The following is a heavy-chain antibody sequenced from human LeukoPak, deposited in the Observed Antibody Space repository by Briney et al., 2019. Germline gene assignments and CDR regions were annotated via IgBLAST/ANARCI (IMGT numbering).Heavy chain of an antibody. J-gene: IGHJ3*02. V-gene: IGHV1-46*01. CDR2: INPSGGST. D-gene: IGHD2-15*01. CDR3: ARVVENDAFDI. Sequence: ASVKASCKASGYTFTSYYMHWVRQAPGQGLGWMGIINPSGGSTSYAQKFQGRVTMTRDTSTSTVYMELSSLRSEDTAVYYCARVVENDAFDIWGQGTMVTVSS. CDR1: GYTFTSYY.